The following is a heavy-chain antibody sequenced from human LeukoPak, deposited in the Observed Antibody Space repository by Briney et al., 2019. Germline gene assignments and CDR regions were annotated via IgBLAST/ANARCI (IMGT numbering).Heavy chain of an antibody. J-gene: IGHJ5*02. Sequence: PSETLSLTCTVSGGSISSYYWSWIRQPPGKGLEWIGYIYYSGGTNYNPSLKSRVTISVDTSKNQFSLKLSSVTPEDTAVYYCARDHLQFYGNWFDPWGQGTLVTVSS. CDR2: IYYSGGT. CDR1: GGSISSYY. V-gene: IGHV4-59*01. D-gene: IGHD4-17*01. CDR3: ARDHLQFYGNWFDP.